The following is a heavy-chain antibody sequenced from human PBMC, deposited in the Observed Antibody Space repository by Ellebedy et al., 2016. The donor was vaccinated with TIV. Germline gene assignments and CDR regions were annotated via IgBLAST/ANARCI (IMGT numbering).Heavy chain of an antibody. CDR3: ARDKRYFGFGELLDY. CDR2: ISSSSSTI. D-gene: IGHD3-10*01. CDR1: GFTFSSYS. V-gene: IGHV3-48*04. J-gene: IGHJ4*02. Sequence: GESLKISXAASGFTFSSYSMNWVRQAPGKGLEWVSYISSSSSTIYYADSVKGRFTISRDNAKNSLYLQMNSLRAEDTAVYYCARDKRYFGFGELLDYWGQGTLVTVSS.